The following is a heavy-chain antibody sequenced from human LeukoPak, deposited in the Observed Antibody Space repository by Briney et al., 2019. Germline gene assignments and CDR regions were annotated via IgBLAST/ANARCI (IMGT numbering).Heavy chain of an antibody. D-gene: IGHD6-19*01. CDR3: AKDQASSGWYYDY. J-gene: IGHJ4*02. V-gene: IGHV3-30*18. CDR2: ISYDGSDK. CDR1: GFTFSSYG. Sequence: GGSLRLSCAGPGFTFSSYGMHWVRQAPGKGLEWVAVISYDGSDKYYADSVKGRFTISRDNSKNTLYLQMNTLRAEDTAVYYCAKDQASSGWYYDYWGQGTLVTVSS.